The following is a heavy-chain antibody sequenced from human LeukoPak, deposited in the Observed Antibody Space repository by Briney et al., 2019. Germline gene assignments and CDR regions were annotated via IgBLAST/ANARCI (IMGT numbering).Heavy chain of an antibody. CDR1: GFTFSSYS. V-gene: IGHV3-21*01. Sequence: GGSLRLSCAASGFTFSSYSMNWVRQAPGKGLEWVSSTSSSSTYIYYADSVKGRFTISRDNAKNSLYLQMNSLRAEDTAVYYCARDGSDYYGMDVGGQGTTVTVSS. CDR3: ARDGSDYYGMDV. CDR2: TSSSSTYI. J-gene: IGHJ6*02.